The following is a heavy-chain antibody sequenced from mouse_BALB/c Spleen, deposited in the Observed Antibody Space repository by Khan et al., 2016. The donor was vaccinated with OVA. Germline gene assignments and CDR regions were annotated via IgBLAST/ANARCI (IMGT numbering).Heavy chain of an antibody. CDR1: GISITSGNYR. D-gene: IGHD1-1*01. Sequence: EVQLQESGPGLVKPSQTVSLTCTVTGISITSGNYRWSWIRQFPGNKLEWIGNIYYSGTVTYNPSLTTRTSITRDTSKNKSFLEINSLTAEDTATYYGARDYGSLYWYFDVWGAGTTVTVSS. CDR3: ARDYGSLYWYFDV. CDR2: IYYSGTV. V-gene: IGHV3-5*02. J-gene: IGHJ1*01.